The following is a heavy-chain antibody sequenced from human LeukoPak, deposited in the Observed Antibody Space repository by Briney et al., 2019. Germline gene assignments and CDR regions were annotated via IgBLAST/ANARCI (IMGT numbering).Heavy chain of an antibody. J-gene: IGHJ4*02. CDR2: INPNSGGT. D-gene: IGHD6-19*01. V-gene: IGHV1-2*02. Sequence: ASVKVSCKASGYTFTGYYMHWVRQAPGQGLEWMGWINPNSGGTNYAQKFQGRVTMTRDTSISTAYMELSRLRSDDTAVYYCARDAAYSSGWYYPTYFDYWGQGTLVTVSS. CDR3: ARDAAYSSGWYYPTYFDY. CDR1: GYTFTGYY.